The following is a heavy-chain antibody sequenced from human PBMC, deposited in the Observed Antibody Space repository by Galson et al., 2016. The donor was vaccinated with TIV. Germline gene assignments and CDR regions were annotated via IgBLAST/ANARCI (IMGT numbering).Heavy chain of an antibody. V-gene: IGHV2-5*02. D-gene: IGHD3-9*01. Sequence: PALVKPPQTLTLTCTFSGFSLRTSGVGVGWIRQPPGKALEWLALIYWDDDKRYSPSLKSRLTITKDTSKNHVALKMNNMEPVDTATYYCAHFNLQAWESHYIETGVEDAFGIRGQGTMVTVSS. CDR1: GFSLRTSGVG. CDR3: AHFNLQAWESHYIETGVEDAFGI. J-gene: IGHJ3*02. CDR2: IYWDDDK.